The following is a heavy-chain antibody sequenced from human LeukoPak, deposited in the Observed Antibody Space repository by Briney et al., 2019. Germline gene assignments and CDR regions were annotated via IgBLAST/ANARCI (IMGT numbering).Heavy chain of an antibody. Sequence: GESLKISCKGSGYSFTSYWIGCVRQMPGKGLEWMGIIYPGDSDTRYSPSFQGQVTISADKSISTAYLQWSSLKASDTTMYYCARTDYYDSSGYYLVAFDIWGQGTMVTVSS. D-gene: IGHD3-22*01. J-gene: IGHJ3*02. CDR1: GYSFTSYW. CDR3: ARTDYYDSSGYYLVAFDI. V-gene: IGHV5-51*01. CDR2: IYPGDSDT.